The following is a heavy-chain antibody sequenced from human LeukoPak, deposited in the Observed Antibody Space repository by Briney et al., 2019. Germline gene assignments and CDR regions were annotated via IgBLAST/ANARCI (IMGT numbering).Heavy chain of an antibody. J-gene: IGHJ5*02. Sequence: SGTLSLTCGVSGGSISSSYWWSWVRQPPGKGLEWSGEIYHSGSTNYNPSLKSRVTISVNTSKNQFSLTLSSVTAADTAVYYCARDRHTQPFDPWGQGTLVTVSS. CDR2: IYHSGST. CDR1: GGSISSSYW. CDR3: ARDRHTQPFDP. V-gene: IGHV4-4*02.